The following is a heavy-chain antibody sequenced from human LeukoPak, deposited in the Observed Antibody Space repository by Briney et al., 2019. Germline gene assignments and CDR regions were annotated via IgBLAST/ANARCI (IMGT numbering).Heavy chain of an antibody. D-gene: IGHD1-7*01. V-gene: IGHV3-11*01. J-gene: IGHJ6*03. CDR1: GFTFSDYN. CDR3: AKRQGLELLYYYYMDV. CDR2: ISRSGSTK. Sequence: GGSLRLSCAASGFTFSDYNMRWIRQAPGKGLEWVSSISRSGSTKYYADSVKGRFTISRDNSKNTLYLQMNSLRAEDTAVYYCAKRQGLELLYYYYMDVWGKGTTVTVSS.